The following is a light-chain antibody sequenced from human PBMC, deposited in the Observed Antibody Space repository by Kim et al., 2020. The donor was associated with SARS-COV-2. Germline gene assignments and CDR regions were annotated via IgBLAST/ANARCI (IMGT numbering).Light chain of an antibody. CDR2: GAS. CDR1: QSVRSNY. V-gene: IGKV3-20*01. J-gene: IGKJ2*01. Sequence: SPGERASLSCRASQSVRSNYLAWYQQKPGQAPRLLMYGASSRATGIPDRFIGSGSGTDFILTISRLEPEDLAVYYCQQYGGSPFTFGQGTKLEI. CDR3: QQYGGSPFT.